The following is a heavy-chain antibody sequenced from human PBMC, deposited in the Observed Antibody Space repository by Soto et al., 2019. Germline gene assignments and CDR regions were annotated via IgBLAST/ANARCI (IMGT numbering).Heavy chain of an antibody. CDR1: GYTFSDTA. V-gene: IGHV3-73*02. CDR3: SKYSGSSTIPAA. D-gene: IGHD1-26*01. J-gene: IGHJ5*02. CDR2: VAAKNENYVT. Sequence: EVQLVESGGGLVQPGGSLKLSCAASGYTFSDTALHWVRQASGKGLEWVARVAAKNENYVTTYAASVQGRFSLSRDDSKNSAYLLTNSLKTEDTAIYYCSKYSGSSTIPAALGQGTLVTVSS.